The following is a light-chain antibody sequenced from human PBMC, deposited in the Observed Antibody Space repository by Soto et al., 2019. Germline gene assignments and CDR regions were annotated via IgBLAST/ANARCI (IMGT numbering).Light chain of an antibody. J-gene: IGLJ1*01. V-gene: IGLV2-8*01. CDR1: SSDVGAYDY. CDR3: SSYAGSSNFYV. CDR2: EVS. Sequence: QSALTQPPSASGSPGQSVTISCAGSSSDVGAYDYVSWYQQHPGKAPKLIIYEVSKRPSGVPDRFSGSKSGNTASLTVSGLQAEDEAAYYCSSYAGSSNFYVFGTGTQLTVL.